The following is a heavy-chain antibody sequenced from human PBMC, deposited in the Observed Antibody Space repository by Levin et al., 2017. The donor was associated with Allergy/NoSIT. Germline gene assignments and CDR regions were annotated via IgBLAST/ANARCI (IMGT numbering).Heavy chain of an antibody. CDR2: IYYSGST. Sequence: SQTLSLTCTVSGGSISSYYWSWIRQPPGKGLEWIGYIYYSGSTNYNPSLKSRVTISVDTSKNQFSLKLSSVTAADTAVYYCARHSRIAVGEYAFDIWGQGTMVTVSS. V-gene: IGHV4-59*08. CDR1: GGSISSYY. CDR3: ARHSRIAVGEYAFDI. J-gene: IGHJ3*02. D-gene: IGHD6-19*01.